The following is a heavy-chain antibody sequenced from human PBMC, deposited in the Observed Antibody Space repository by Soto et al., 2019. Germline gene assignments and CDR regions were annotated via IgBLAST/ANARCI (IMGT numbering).Heavy chain of an antibody. V-gene: IGHV1-69*01. Sequence: QVQLVQSGAEVKNPGSSVKVSCKASGGTFSRDAISWVRQAPGQGLEWMGGIIPMFGTAKYVQKFQGRLTSSADESTTIAYMELRSLRSDDTAVYYCARGVVVVAASQLGWFDPSGQGTLVTVSS. CDR1: GGTFSRDA. CDR3: ARGVVVVAASQLGWFDP. CDR2: IIPMFGTA. D-gene: IGHD2-15*01. J-gene: IGHJ5*02.